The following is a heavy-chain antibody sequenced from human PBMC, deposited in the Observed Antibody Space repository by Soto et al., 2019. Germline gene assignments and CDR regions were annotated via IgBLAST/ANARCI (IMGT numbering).Heavy chain of an antibody. CDR2: IIPILGIA. CDR3: ARMGGTTDYYYYMDV. Sequence: SVKVSCKASGGTFSSYTISWVRQAPGQGLEWMGRIIPILGIANYAQKFQGRVTITADKSTSTAYMELSSLRSEDTAVYYCARMGGTTDYYYYMDVWGKGTTVTVSS. J-gene: IGHJ6*03. V-gene: IGHV1-69*02. CDR1: GGTFSSYT. D-gene: IGHD1-7*01.